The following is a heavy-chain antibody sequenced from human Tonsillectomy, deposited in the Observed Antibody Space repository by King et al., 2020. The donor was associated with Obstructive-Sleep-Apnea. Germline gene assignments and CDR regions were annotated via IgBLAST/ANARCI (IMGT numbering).Heavy chain of an antibody. D-gene: IGHD3-9*01. CDR2: IIPMSGTS. V-gene: IGHV1-69*01. CDR1: GGTVTTDT. Sequence: VQLVESGAEVKKPGSSVTVSCKASGGTVTTDTISWVRQAPGQGLEWMGGIIPMSGTSHYAQQCQGRVIITADASTNIVFMQLNILRSEDTAVYYCARDLTGMDVWGQGTSVAVSS. CDR3: ARDLTGMDV. J-gene: IGHJ6*02.